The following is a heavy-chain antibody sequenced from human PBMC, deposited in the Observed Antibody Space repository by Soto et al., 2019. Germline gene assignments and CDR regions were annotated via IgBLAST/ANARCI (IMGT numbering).Heavy chain of an antibody. CDR2: ISSNGGST. CDR1: GFTFSSYA. CDR3: ARDGCGGDCYSAYAFDI. V-gene: IGHV3-64*01. D-gene: IGHD2-21*02. Sequence: EVQLVESGGGLVQPGRSLRLSCAASGFTFSSYAMHWVRQAPGKGLEYVSAISSNGGSTYYANSVKGRFTISRDNSKNTLYLQMGSLRAEDMAVYYCARDGCGGDCYSAYAFDIWGQGTMVTVSS. J-gene: IGHJ3*02.